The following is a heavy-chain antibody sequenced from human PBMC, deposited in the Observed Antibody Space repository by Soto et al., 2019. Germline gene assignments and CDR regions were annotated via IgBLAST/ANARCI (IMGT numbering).Heavy chain of an antibody. V-gene: IGHV4-31*03. CDR1: GGSISSGGYY. CDR2: IYYSGST. D-gene: IGHD3-22*01. Sequence: SETLSLTCTVSGGSISSGGYYWSWIRQHPGKGLEWIGYIYYSGSTYYNPSLKSRVTISVDTSKNQFSLKLSSVTAADTAVYYCAREAYYYDSSGYPHHAFDIWGQGTTVTVSS. J-gene: IGHJ3*02. CDR3: AREAYYYDSSGYPHHAFDI.